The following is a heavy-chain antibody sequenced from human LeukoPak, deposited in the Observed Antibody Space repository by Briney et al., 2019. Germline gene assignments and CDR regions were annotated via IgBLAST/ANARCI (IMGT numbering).Heavy chain of an antibody. D-gene: IGHD5-12*01. V-gene: IGHV4-59*01. CDR1: GGSISSYY. CDR3: AREVGDSGYEVFDY. Sequence: PSETLSLTCTVSGGSISSYYWSWIRQPPGKGLEWIGYIYYSGSTNYNPSLKSRVTISVDTSKNQFSLKLSSVTAADTAVYYCAREVGDSGYEVFDYWGQGTLVTVSS. J-gene: IGHJ4*02. CDR2: IYYSGST.